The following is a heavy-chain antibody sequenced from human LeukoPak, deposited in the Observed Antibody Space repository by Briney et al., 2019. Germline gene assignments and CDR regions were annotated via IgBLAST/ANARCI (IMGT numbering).Heavy chain of an antibody. Sequence: PSETLSLTCTVSGGSISSYYWSWLRQPPGQGLEWIGYIYYSGSTNNNPSLKSRVTISVDTSKNQFSLKLSSVTAADTAVYYCAGNMGGYTYSFGYWGQGTLVTVSS. V-gene: IGHV4-59*13. J-gene: IGHJ4*02. CDR2: IYYSGST. D-gene: IGHD5-18*01. CDR1: GGSISSYY. CDR3: AGNMGGYTYSFGY.